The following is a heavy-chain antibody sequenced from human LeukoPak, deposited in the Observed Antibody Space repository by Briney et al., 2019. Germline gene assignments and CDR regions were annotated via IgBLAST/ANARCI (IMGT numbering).Heavy chain of an antibody. CDR2: ISGSGGGT. CDR1: GFTFSSYW. V-gene: IGHV3-23*01. D-gene: IGHD3-22*01. Sequence: GGSLRLSCAASGFTFSSYWMHGVRQAPGKGLEWVAGISGSGGGTNYADSVKGRFTISRDNPKNTLYLQMNSLGAEDTAVYFCAKRGVVIRVILVGFHKEAYYFDSWGQGALVTVSS. CDR3: AKRGVVIRVILVGFHKEAYYFDS. J-gene: IGHJ4*02.